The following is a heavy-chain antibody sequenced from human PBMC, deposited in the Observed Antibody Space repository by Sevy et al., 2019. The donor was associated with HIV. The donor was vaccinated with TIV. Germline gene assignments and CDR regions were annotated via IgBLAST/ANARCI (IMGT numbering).Heavy chain of an antibody. CDR2: INPNSGGT. D-gene: IGHD3-22*01. CDR1: GYTFTGYY. J-gene: IGHJ4*01. V-gene: IGHV1-2*02. CDR3: ARAGTRTYYYHSSGTGFDY. Sequence: ASVKVSCKASGYTFTGYYMHWVRQAPGQGLEWMGWINPNSGGTNYAQKFQGRVTMTRDTSISTAYMELSRLRSDDTAVYYCARAGTRTYYYHSSGTGFDYWGHGTLVTVSS.